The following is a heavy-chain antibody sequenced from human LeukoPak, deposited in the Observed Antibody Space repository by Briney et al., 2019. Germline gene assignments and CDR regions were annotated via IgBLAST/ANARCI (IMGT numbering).Heavy chain of an antibody. V-gene: IGHV4-59*08. Sequence: SETLSLTCTVSGGSISSYYWSWIRQPPGKGLEWIGYIYYSGSTNYNPSLKSRVTISVDTSKNQFSLKLSSVTAADTAVYYCARHEWLLARCGMEVWGQGTTVTVSS. J-gene: IGHJ6*02. D-gene: IGHD5-24*01. CDR3: ARHEWLLARCGMEV. CDR2: IYYSGST. CDR1: GGSISSYY.